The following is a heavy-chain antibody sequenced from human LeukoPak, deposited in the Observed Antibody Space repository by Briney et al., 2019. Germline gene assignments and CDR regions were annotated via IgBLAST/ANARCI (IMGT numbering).Heavy chain of an antibody. J-gene: IGHJ4*02. Sequence: GGSLRLSCAAPGFSFSSYAMNWVRPAPGKGLEWVSANSNTGSTYYADSVKGRFTISRDNSKNRLYLHMNSLRAEDTAIYYCAKDYYDFWSGFDSWGQGTLVTVSS. CDR2: NSNTGST. V-gene: IGHV3-23*01. CDR3: AKDYYDFWSGFDS. CDR1: GFSFSSYA. D-gene: IGHD3-3*01.